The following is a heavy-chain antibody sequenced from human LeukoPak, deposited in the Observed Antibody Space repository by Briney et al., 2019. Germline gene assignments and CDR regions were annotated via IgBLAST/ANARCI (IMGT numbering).Heavy chain of an antibody. CDR2: IIPIFIKT. V-gene: IGHV1-69*13. Sequence: SVKVSCKASGGCCNNFGISWVRQAPGQGLEWMGGIIPIFIKTNHAQKFQGRVTITADESTSTTYLEQSSLRSEDTAVYYCARDPLAASAPGCFDSWGQGTLVTVSS. D-gene: IGHD6-13*01. CDR3: ARDPLAASAPGCFDS. CDR1: GGCCNNFG. J-gene: IGHJ4*02.